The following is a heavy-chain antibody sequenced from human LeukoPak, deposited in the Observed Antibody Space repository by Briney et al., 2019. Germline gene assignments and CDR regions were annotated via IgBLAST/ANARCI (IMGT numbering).Heavy chain of an antibody. J-gene: IGHJ4*02. D-gene: IGHD6-6*01. V-gene: IGHV3-74*01. CDR3: ARGPNSNWSGLDF. Sequence: GGSLRLSCTASGFSFSGHWMHWARQLPGKGLVWVSRISPTGSTTSYAGSVKGRFTVSRDNAKNTLYLQVNNLRAEDTAVYYCARGPNSNWSGLDFWGQGTLLTVS. CDR1: GFSFSGHW. CDR2: ISPTGSTT.